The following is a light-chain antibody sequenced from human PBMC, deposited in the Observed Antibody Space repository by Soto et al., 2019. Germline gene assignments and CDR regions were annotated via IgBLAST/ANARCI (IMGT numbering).Light chain of an antibody. V-gene: IGLV1-44*01. CDR3: AAWDDSLNAVL. Sequence: QSVLTQPPSASGTAGQRVTISCSGRGSNIGTNSVNWYQQTPGSAPKLLIYDTHQRPSGVPDRFSASKSGTSASLAISGLQFEDEADYYCAAWDDSLNAVLFGGGTKLTVL. CDR1: GSNIGTNS. CDR2: DTH. J-gene: IGLJ3*02.